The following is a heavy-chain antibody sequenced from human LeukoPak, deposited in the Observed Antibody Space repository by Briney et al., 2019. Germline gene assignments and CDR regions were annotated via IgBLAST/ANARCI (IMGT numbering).Heavy chain of an antibody. Sequence: SETLSLTCTVSGGSITSYYWSWIRQPPGKGLEWIGYIYYSGSTNYNPSLKSRVTISVDTSKNQFSLKLNSVTAADTAVYYCARRGGGPSSYYYYGMDVWGQGTTVTVSS. CDR2: IYYSGST. CDR3: ARRGGGPSSYYYYGMDV. D-gene: IGHD6-25*01. J-gene: IGHJ6*02. CDR1: GGSITSYY. V-gene: IGHV4-59*08.